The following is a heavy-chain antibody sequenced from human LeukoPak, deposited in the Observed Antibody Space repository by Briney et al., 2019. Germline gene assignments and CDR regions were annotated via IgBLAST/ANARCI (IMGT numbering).Heavy chain of an antibody. CDR3: ARSIYSSGSPPFDY. V-gene: IGHV5-51*01. CDR1: GYSFTNYW. Sequence: RGESLKISCKGSGYSFTNYWIGWVRQMPGKGLEWMGIIYPGDSDTRYSPSFQGQVTISADKSISTAYLQWSSLKASDTAMYYCARSIYSSGSPPFDYWGQGTLVTVSS. J-gene: IGHJ4*02. CDR2: IYPGDSDT. D-gene: IGHD5-18*01.